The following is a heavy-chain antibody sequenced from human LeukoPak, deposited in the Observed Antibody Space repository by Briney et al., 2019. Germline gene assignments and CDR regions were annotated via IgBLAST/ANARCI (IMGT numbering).Heavy chain of an antibody. Sequence: GGSLRLSCAASGFTFSSYWMNWVRQAPGKGLVWVSLIASDGSSTTYADSVKGRFSISSDNAKNMMYVQMNSMRVEDTAVYYCERGRSHGNDYWGMRILVTVST. J-gene: IGHJ4*02. CDR3: ERGRSHGNDY. CDR1: GFTFSSYW. V-gene: IGHV3-74*01. CDR2: IASDGSST. D-gene: IGHD4-23*01.